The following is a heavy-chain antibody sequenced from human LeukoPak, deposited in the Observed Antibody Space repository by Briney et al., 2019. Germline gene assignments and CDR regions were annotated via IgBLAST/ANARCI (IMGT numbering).Heavy chain of an antibody. D-gene: IGHD3-22*01. CDR1: GFTFSSYA. J-gene: IGHJ6*02. Sequence: GRSLRLSCAASGFTFSSYAMHWVRQAPGKGLEWAAVISYDGSNKYYADSVKGRFTISRDNSKNTLYLQMNSLRAEDTAVYYCARVRYYDSSGYSDYYYYYGMDVWGQGTTVTVSS. CDR3: ARVRYYDSSGYSDYYYYYGMDV. V-gene: IGHV3-30-3*01. CDR2: ISYDGSNK.